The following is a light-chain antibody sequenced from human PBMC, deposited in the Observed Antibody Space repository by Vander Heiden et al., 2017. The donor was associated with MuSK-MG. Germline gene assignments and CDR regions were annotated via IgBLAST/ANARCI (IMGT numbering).Light chain of an antibody. CDR3: QSYDSSLSGSL. CDR2: GNT. V-gene: IGLV1-40*01. CDR1: SSNIGSGYD. J-gene: IGLJ2*01. Sequence: QSVLTQPPSVSGAPGQRVTISCAGSSSNIGSGYDVHWCQQLPGAAPKLLIYGNTIRPSGVPDRFSGSKSGTSASLAITGLQAEDEADYYCQSYDSSLSGSLFGGGTKLTVL.